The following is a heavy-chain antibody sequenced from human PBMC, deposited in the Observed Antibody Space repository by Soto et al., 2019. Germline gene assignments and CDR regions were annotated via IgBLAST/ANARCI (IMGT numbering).Heavy chain of an antibody. D-gene: IGHD6-19*01. CDR2: INSDGSST. CDR1: GFTFSSYW. J-gene: IGHJ4*02. Sequence: GGSLRLSCAASGFTFSSYWMHWVRQAPGKGLVWVSRINSDGSSTSYADSVKGRFTISRDNAKNTLYLQMNSLGAEDTAVYYCARGGDRSGWLDYWGQGTLVTVSS. V-gene: IGHV3-74*01. CDR3: ARGGDRSGWLDY.